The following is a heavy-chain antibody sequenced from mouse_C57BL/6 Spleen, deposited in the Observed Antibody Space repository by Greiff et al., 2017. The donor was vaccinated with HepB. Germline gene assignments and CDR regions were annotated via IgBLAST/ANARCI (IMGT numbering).Heavy chain of an antibody. CDR1: GYTFTSYW. CDR2: IDPSDSET. V-gene: IGHV1-52*01. Sequence: QVQLQQPGAELVRPGSSVKLSCKASGYTFTSYWMHWVKQRPIQGLEWIGNIDPSDSETHYNQKFKDKATLTVDKSSSTAYMQLSSLPAEDSAVYYCAVYEYVLVDYWGQGTTLTVSS. J-gene: IGHJ2*01. D-gene: IGHD2-4*01. CDR3: AVYEYVLVDY.